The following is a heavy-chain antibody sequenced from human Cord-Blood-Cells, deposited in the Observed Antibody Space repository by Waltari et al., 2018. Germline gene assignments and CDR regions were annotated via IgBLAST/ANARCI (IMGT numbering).Heavy chain of an antibody. D-gene: IGHD6-19*01. CDR1: GYSISSGYD. CDR2: IYRSGST. Sequence: QVQLQESGPGLVKPSETLSLTCAVSGYSISSGYDWGWIRRPPGKGLEGIGSIYRSGSTSHNPSLKVRVAISVATSKTRLSLKRSSMTAAETAVYYCARSYQGLGYFDYWGQGTLVTVSS. J-gene: IGHJ4*02. CDR3: ARSYQGLGYFDY. V-gene: IGHV4-38-2*01.